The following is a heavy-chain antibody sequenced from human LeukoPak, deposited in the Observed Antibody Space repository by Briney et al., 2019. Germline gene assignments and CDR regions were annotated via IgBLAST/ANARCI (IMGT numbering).Heavy chain of an antibody. J-gene: IGHJ6*03. Sequence: SETLSLTCAVYGGSFSGYYWSWIRQPPGKGLEWIGEINHSGSTNYNPSLKSRVTISVDTSKNQFSLKLSSVTAADTAVYYCARGDYYDSSGYYRGAIFYYYYYMDVWGKGTTVTISS. D-gene: IGHD3-22*01. V-gene: IGHV4-34*01. CDR1: GGSFSGYY. CDR2: INHSGST. CDR3: ARGDYYDSSGYYRGAIFYYYYYMDV.